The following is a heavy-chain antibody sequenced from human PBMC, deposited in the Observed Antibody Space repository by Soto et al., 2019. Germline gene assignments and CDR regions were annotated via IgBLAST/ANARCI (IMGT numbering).Heavy chain of an antibody. CDR2: IRGSGGST. Sequence: GGSLRLSCAASGFTFSSYAMSWVRQAPGKGLEWVSAIRGSGGSTYYADSVKGRFTISRDNSKNTLYLQMNSLRAEDTAVYYCAKAPSYYYGGDAFDIWGQGTMVTVSS. D-gene: IGHD3-22*01. J-gene: IGHJ3*02. V-gene: IGHV3-23*01. CDR1: GFTFSSYA. CDR3: AKAPSYYYGGDAFDI.